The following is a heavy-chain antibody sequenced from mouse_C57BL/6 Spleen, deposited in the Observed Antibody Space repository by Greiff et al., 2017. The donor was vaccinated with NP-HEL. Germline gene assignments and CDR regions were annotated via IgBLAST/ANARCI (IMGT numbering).Heavy chain of an antibody. CDR3: ARDHGDYGRDY. CDR2: ISDGGSYT. CDR1: GFTFSSYA. V-gene: IGHV5-4*01. D-gene: IGHD2-4*01. J-gene: IGHJ2*01. Sequence: EVKLMESGGGLVKPGGSLKLSCAASGFTFSSYAMSWVRQTPEKRLEWVATISDGGSYTYYPDNVKGRFTISRDNAKNNLYLQMSHLKSEDTAMYYCARDHGDYGRDYWGQGTTLTVSS.